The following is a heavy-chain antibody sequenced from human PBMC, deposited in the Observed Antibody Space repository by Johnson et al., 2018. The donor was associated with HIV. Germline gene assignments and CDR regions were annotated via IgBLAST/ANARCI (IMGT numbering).Heavy chain of an antibody. J-gene: IGHJ3*02. V-gene: IGHV3-66*01. D-gene: IGHD6-19*01. CDR3: ARVHPAVAGNDAFDI. CDR2: INSGGGT. Sequence: VQVVESGGNLVQPGGSLRLSCAASGFSVSNYDMHWVRQATGKGLEWVSVINSGGGTYYADSVTGRFTISRDNSKNTLYLQMNSLRAEDTAVYYCARVHPAVAGNDAFDIWGQGTMVTVSS. CDR1: GFSVSNYD.